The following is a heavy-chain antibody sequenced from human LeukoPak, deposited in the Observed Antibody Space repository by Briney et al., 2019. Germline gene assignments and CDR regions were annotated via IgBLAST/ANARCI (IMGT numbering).Heavy chain of an antibody. CDR2: ISSSGSTT. J-gene: IGHJ4*02. V-gene: IGHV3-48*03. D-gene: IGHD3-10*01. CDR1: GFTFSSYE. Sequence: HAGGSLRLSCAASGFTFSSYEINWVRQAPGKGLEWVSYISSSGSTTYYADSVKGRFTISRGNAKNSLNLQMNSLRAEDTAVYYCARYGDYWGQGTLVTVSS. CDR3: ARYGDY.